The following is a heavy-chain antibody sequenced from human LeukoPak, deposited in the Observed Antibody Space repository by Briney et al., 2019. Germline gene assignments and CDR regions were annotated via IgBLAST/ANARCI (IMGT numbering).Heavy chain of an antibody. J-gene: IGHJ4*02. Sequence: GGSLRLSCAASGFTFTNAWMSWVRQAPGKGLEWVGRIKSKTAGGTTHYAVPVKGRFTISRDDSKNTLYLQMNSLKTEDTGVYYCAKDSDYYDSSSYLDYWGQGTLVTVSS. D-gene: IGHD3-22*01. CDR1: GFTFTNAW. V-gene: IGHV3-15*01. CDR2: IKSKTAGGTT. CDR3: AKDSDYYDSSSYLDY.